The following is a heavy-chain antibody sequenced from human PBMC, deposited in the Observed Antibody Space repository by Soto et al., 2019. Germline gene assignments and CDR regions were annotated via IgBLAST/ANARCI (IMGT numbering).Heavy chain of an antibody. V-gene: IGHV4-34*01. D-gene: IGHD2-15*01. Sequence: QVQLQQWGAGLLKPSETLSLTCAVYGGSFSGYYWSWIRQPPGKGLEWIGEINHSGSTNYNPSLKSRGTISVDTSKNQVYLKLRSVTAADTAVYYCARAYCSGGSCRTDFDYWGQGPLVTVAS. CDR1: GGSFSGYY. J-gene: IGHJ4*02. CDR3: ARAYCSGGSCRTDFDY. CDR2: INHSGST.